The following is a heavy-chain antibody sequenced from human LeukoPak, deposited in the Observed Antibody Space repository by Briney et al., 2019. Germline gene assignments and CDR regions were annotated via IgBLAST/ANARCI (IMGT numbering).Heavy chain of an antibody. J-gene: IGHJ4*02. CDR1: GFTFSSYE. Sequence: GRSLRLPCAASGFTFSSYEMNWVRQAPGKGLEWVSYISSSGSTIYYADSVKGRFTISRDNAKNSLYLQMNSLRAEDTAVYYCARALRDSYGSPFDYWGQGTLVTASS. CDR2: ISSSGSTI. CDR3: ARALRDSYGSPFDY. V-gene: IGHV3-48*03. D-gene: IGHD5-18*01.